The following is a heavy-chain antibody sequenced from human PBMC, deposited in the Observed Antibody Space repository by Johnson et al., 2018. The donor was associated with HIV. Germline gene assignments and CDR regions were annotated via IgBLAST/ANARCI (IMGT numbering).Heavy chain of an antibody. V-gene: IGHV3-9*01. CDR3: AKDLTPYSLYVDAFDI. D-gene: IGHD4-11*01. CDR2: ISWNSGSI. J-gene: IGHJ3*02. CDR1: GFSFDDYG. Sequence: VQLVESGGGLVQPGRSLRLSCAASGFSFDDYGMHWVRQAPGKGLQWVSGISWNSGSIGYADSVKGRFTISRDNSKNTLYLQMNSLRAEDTAVYYCAKDLTPYSLYVDAFDIWGQGTMVTVSS.